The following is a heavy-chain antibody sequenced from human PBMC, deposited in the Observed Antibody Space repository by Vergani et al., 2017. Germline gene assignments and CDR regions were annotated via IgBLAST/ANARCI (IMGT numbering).Heavy chain of an antibody. D-gene: IGHD3-22*01. CDR3: AKDGEVVVTPDAFDI. Sequence: VEPVESGGDLVQPGGSLRLSCAASGFTFSSYAMSWVRQAPGKGLEWVSAISGSGGSTYYADSVKGRFTISRDKSKNTLYLQMNSLRAEDTAVYYCAKDGEVVVTPDAFDIWGQGTMVTVSS. V-gene: IGHV3-23*04. J-gene: IGHJ3*02. CDR1: GFTFSSYA. CDR2: ISGSGGST.